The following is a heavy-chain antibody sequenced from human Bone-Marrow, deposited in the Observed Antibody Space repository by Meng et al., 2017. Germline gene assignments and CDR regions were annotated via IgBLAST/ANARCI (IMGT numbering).Heavy chain of an antibody. CDR1: GFTVSSNY. J-gene: IGHJ4*02. CDR3: VPRTTYFDS. V-gene: IGHV3-23*04. Sequence: EVQLVESGGGLVQPGGSLRLSCAASGFTVSSNYMSWVRQAPGKGLEWVSTISSTGGATYYADSVKGRLTISRDNSKNTLYLQMNSLRAEDTAVYYCVPRTTYFDSWGLGTLVTVSS. CDR2: ISSTGGAT. D-gene: IGHD4-11*01.